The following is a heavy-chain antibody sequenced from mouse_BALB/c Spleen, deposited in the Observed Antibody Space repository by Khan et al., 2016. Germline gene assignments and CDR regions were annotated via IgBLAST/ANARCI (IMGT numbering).Heavy chain of an antibody. J-gene: IGHJ4*01. CDR3: VRGDYDRVAMDY. CDR2: IRSKSNNYAT. CDR1: GFTFNTYA. Sequence: EVQLVESGGGLVQPKGSLKLSCAASGFTFNTYAMNWVRQAPGKGLEWVARIRSKSNNYATYYADSVKDRFTISRDDSQSMLYLQMNNLKTEDTATYCCVRGDYDRVAMDYWGQGTSVTVSS. V-gene: IGHV10-1*02. D-gene: IGHD2-4*01.